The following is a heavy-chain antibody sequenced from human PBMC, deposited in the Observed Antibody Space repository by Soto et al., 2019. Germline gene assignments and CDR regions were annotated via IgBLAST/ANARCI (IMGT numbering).Heavy chain of an antibody. D-gene: IGHD3-10*01. Sequence: GGSLRLSCAASGFTFSSYAMHWVRQAPGKGLEYVSAITSNGASTCHLDSVKGRFTVSRDNYKNTLYLQMGSLRPDDTAVYYCAGGRAVRGALDYWGQGTLVTVSS. V-gene: IGHV3-64*02. CDR3: AGGRAVRGALDY. J-gene: IGHJ4*02. CDR1: GFTFSSYA. CDR2: ITSNGAST.